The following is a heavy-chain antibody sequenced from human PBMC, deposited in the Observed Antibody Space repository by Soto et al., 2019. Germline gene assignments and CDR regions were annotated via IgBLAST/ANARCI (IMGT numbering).Heavy chain of an antibody. CDR3: AKDRKEPTGYPNDGAGYYGMDV. Sequence: GGSLRLSCAASGFTFSSYAMSWVRQAPGKGLEWVSAISGSGGSTYYADSVKGRFTISRDNSKNTLYLQMNSLRAEDTAVYYCAKDRKEPTGYPNDGAGYYGMDVWGQGTTVTVSS. J-gene: IGHJ6*02. D-gene: IGHD3-9*01. V-gene: IGHV3-23*01. CDR1: GFTFSSYA. CDR2: ISGSGGST.